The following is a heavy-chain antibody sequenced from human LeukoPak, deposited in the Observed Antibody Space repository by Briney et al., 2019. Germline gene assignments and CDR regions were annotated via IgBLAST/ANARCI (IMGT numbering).Heavy chain of an antibody. CDR2: ISYDGSDN. CDR3: ARDQSGTYCIDY. V-gene: IGHV3-30-3*01. CDR1: GFTFSRHV. Sequence: GRSLRLSCAASGFTFSRHVMHWVRQAPGKGLEWVAAISYDGSDNCYADSVKGRFTISRDQSKNTLYLQMNSLRAEDTAVYYCARDQSGTYCIDYWGQGTLVTVSS. J-gene: IGHJ4*02. D-gene: IGHD1-26*01.